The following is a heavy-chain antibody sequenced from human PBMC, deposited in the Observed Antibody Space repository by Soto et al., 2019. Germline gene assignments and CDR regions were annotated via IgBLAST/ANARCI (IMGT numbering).Heavy chain of an antibody. CDR3: LPVTGVGCDYC. Sequence: EVQLVESGGGLVKPGTSLTLSCSSSGFSFPGAWLHWVRQSPGKGLEWVGRIKGTTEGATTDYAAPVKDRFTISRDDSKHTIYLQMYSLQAEDKGVYYCLPVTGVGCDYCGGQGALVTVPS. V-gene: IGHV3-15*07. D-gene: IGHD2-21*01. CDR2: IKGTTEGATT. J-gene: IGHJ4*02. CDR1: GFSFPGAW.